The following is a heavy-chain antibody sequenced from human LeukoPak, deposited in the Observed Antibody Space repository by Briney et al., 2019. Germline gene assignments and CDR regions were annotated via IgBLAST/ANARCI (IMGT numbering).Heavy chain of an antibody. D-gene: IGHD1-20*01. V-gene: IGHV3-21*01. Sequence: GGSLRLSCAASGFTFSSYSMNWVRQAPGKGLEWVSSISSSSSYIYYADSVKGRFTISRDNAKNSLYLQMNSLRAEDTAVYYCARDFITGSGDAFDIWGQGTMVTVSS. CDR3: ARDFITGSGDAFDI. J-gene: IGHJ3*02. CDR1: GFTFSSYS. CDR2: ISSSSSYI.